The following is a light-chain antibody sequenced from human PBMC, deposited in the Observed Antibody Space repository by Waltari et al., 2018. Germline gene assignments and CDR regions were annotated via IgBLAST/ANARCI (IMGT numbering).Light chain of an antibody. Sequence: EIVMTQSPTTLSVSPGETATLSCRASQSDRSNVVWYHKNPGQAPSLRIYDASTRATSIPAKFRGSGSGTEFTLTISSLQSEDFAVYYCQQYNRWPPITFGHGTRLEIK. V-gene: IGKV3-15*01. J-gene: IGKJ5*01. CDR3: QQYNRWPPIT. CDR1: QSDRSN. CDR2: DAS.